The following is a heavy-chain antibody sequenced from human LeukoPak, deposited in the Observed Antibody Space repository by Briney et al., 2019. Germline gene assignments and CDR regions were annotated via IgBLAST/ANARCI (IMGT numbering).Heavy chain of an antibody. CDR3: ASGCSGGSCYGY. V-gene: IGHV1-18*01. J-gene: IGHJ4*02. D-gene: IGHD2-15*01. CDR1: GYTFTSYG. Sequence: ASVKVSCKASGYTFTSYGISWVRQAPGQGLEXMGWISAYNGNTNYAQKLQGRVTMTTDTSTSTAYMELRSLRSDDTAVYYCASGCSGGSCYGYWGQGTLVTVSS. CDR2: ISAYNGNT.